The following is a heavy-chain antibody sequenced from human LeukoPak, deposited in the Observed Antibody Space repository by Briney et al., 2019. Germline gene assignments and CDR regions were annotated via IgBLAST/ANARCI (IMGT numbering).Heavy chain of an antibody. V-gene: IGHV4-59*08. CDR3: ARVWFRELSNAFDI. CDR1: GGSFSSYY. J-gene: IGHJ3*02. Sequence: SETLSLTCTVSGGSFSSYYWSWIRQPPGKGLEWIGYIYYSGSTNYNPSLKSRVTISVDTSKNQFSLKLSSVTAADTAVYYCARVWFRELSNAFDIWGQGTMVTVSS. CDR2: IYYSGST. D-gene: IGHD3-10*01.